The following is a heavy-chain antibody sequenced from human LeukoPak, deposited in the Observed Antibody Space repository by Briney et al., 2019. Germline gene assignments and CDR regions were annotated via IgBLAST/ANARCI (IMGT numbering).Heavy chain of an antibody. CDR2: IYYSGST. V-gene: IGHV4-39*02. CDR3: ARELRRSGYYYWYFDL. J-gene: IGHJ2*01. CDR1: GGSISSSSYY. D-gene: IGHD3-22*01. Sequence: SETLSLTCTVSGGSISSSSYYWGWIRQPPGKGLEWIGSIYYSGSTYYNPSLKSRVTISVDTSKNQFSLKLSSVTAADTAEYYCARELRRSGYYYWYFDLWGRGTLVTVSS.